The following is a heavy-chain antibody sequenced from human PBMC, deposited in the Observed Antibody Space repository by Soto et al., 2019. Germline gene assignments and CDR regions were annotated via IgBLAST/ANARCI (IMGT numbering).Heavy chain of an antibody. V-gene: IGHV6-1*01. CDR3: TREHGSGYSDY. Sequence: SHTLSLTCAISGYGVSSNSAALNWIRQSPSRGLEWLGRTFCRSKWYYHYAVSVESRITINPDTSKNQFSLQLTSVTPEDTAVYYCTREHGSGYSDYWGQGTLVTVSS. CDR1: GYGVSSNSAA. J-gene: IGHJ4*01. CDR2: TFCRSKWYY. D-gene: IGHD5-12*01.